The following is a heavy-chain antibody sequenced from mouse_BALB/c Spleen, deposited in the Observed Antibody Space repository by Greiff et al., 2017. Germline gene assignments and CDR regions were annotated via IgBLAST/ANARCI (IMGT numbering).Heavy chain of an antibody. J-gene: IGHJ4*01. V-gene: IGHV5-17*03. CDR2: ISSGSSTI. CDR3: AREEKTGTGAMDY. D-gene: IGHD4-1*01. Sequence: EVMLVESGGGLVQPGGSRKLSCAASGFTFSSFGMHWVRQAPEKGLEWVAYISSGSSTIYYADSVKGRFTISRDNAKNNLYLQMSSLKSEDTAMYYCAREEKTGTGAMDYWGQGTSVTVSS. CDR1: GFTFSSFG.